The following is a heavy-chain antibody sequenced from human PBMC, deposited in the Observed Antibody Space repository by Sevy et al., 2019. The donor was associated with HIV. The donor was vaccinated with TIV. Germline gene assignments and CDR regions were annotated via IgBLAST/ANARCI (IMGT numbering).Heavy chain of an antibody. CDR3: ARGQGY. J-gene: IGHJ4*02. V-gene: IGHV3-74*01. Sequence: GGSLRLSCAASGFTISSYLMHWVRQAPGKGPVWVSRINSDGSSTSYADSVKGRFTISRDNARNTLYLEMNSLRSEDTAVYYCARGQGYWGQGTLVTVSS. CDR1: GFTISSYL. CDR2: INSDGSST.